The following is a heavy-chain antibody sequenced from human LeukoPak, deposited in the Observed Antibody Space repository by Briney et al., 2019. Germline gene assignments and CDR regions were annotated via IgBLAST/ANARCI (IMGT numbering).Heavy chain of an antibody. CDR1: GGSISSGYY. Sequence: SETLSLTCTVSGGSISSGYYWSWIRQPPGKGLEWIGEINHSGSTNYNPSLKSRVTISVDTSKNQFSLKLSSVTAADTAVYYCARGHESIKTFGEVIKSRTRWFDPWGQGTLVTVSS. V-gene: IGHV4-34*01. CDR2: INHSGST. J-gene: IGHJ5*02. CDR3: ARGHESIKTFGEVIKSRTRWFDP. D-gene: IGHD3-3*01.